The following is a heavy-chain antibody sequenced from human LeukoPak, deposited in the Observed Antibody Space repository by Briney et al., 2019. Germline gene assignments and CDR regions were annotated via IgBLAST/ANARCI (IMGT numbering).Heavy chain of an antibody. CDR3: AREAYYGSGRSRQPSPV. Sequence: GGSLRLSCAASGFTFSSYSMNWVRQAPGKGLEWVSSISSSSSYIYYADSVKGRFTISRDNARNSLYLQMNSLRAEDTAVYYCAREAYYGSGRSRQPSPVWGQGTLVTVSS. D-gene: IGHD3-10*01. J-gene: IGHJ4*02. V-gene: IGHV3-21*01. CDR1: GFTFSSYS. CDR2: ISSSSSYI.